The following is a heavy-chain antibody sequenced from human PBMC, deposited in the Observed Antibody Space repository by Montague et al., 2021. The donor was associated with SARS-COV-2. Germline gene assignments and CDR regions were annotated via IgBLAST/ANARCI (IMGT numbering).Heavy chain of an antibody. V-gene: IGHV4-34*01. CDR2: ITHSGNI. CDR1: GGSFNDYY. Sequence: SETLSLTCAVYGGSFNDYYWTWVRQPPGKGLEWIGEITHSGNIKYNPSLQNRVTMSVDKSKNHFSLSLSSVTVADTAVYFCARQLPSYCATNKCYPYYFDGWGQGALVTVSS. D-gene: IGHD1-26*01. CDR3: ARQLPSYCATNKCYPYYFDG. J-gene: IGHJ4*02.